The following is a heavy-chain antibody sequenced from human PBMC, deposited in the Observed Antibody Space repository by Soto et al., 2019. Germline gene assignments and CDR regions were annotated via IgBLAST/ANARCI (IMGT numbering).Heavy chain of an antibody. V-gene: IGHV3-23*01. J-gene: IGHJ4*02. CDR1: GLTFSNYA. CDR3: ARDDDYEANAFDY. Sequence: PGGSLRLSCATSGLTFSNYAMSWVRQAPGGGLEWVSSMSGSSSTTYYADSVRGRFTISRDRSKNTLYLQMSSLRAEDTAVYYCARDDDYEANAFDYWGPGTLVTVSS. CDR2: MSGSSSTT. D-gene: IGHD3-22*01.